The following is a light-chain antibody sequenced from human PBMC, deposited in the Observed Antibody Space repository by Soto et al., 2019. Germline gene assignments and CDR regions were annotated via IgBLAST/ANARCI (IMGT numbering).Light chain of an antibody. CDR2: GAS. J-gene: IGKJ2*01. Sequence: EFVLTQSPGTLSLSPGERATLSCRASQSVSSSCLAWYQQKPGQAPRLLIYGASSRSTGIPDRFRGSGSGTDFTLTISRLEPEDFAVYYCQQYGSSPQTFGQGTKLEIK. CDR3: QQYGSSPQT. V-gene: IGKV3-20*01. CDR1: QSVSSSC.